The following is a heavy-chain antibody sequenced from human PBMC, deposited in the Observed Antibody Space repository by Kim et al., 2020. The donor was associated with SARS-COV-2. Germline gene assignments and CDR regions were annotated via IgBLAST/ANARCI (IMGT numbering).Heavy chain of an antibody. Sequence: GGSLRLSCSASAFTFSRSWMAWVRQAPGNGLEWVGNINQDGSKKNYVDSVKGRFTISRDNAKNLLYLQMNSLRVEDTALYYCARDPDRSAFAIWGPGTMVTVSS. CDR2: INQDGSKK. CDR3: ARDPDRSAFAI. V-gene: IGHV3-7*01. CDR1: AFTFSRSW. J-gene: IGHJ3*02. D-gene: IGHD6-6*01.